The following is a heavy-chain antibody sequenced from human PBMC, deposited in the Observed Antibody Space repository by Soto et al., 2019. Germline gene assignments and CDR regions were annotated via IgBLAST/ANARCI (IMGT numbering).Heavy chain of an antibody. V-gene: IGHV1-46*01. CDR2: VNPSGGGT. D-gene: IGHD6-19*01. CDR3: ALGGNLAVAGKLSGFDI. J-gene: IGHJ3*02. Sequence: QVQLMQSGAEVKKPGASVKVSCNTSGDTFTSYDFHWVRQAPGLRLEWLGTVNPSGGGTFYAQRFRGRVTMTSDTSTSTGYMELSSLSSEATDIYYCALGGNLAVAGKLSGFDIWGQGTLVTVSS. CDR1: GDTFTSYD.